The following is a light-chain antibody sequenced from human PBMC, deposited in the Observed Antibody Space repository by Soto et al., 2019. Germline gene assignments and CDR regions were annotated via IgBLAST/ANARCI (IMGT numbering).Light chain of an antibody. V-gene: IGKV2-24*01. CDR1: QSLIHGDGNTY. J-gene: IGKJ1*01. CDR2: KTS. CDR3: MQATQLWT. Sequence: DIVMTQTXXSXPVSLGQPASISCRSSQSLIHGDGNTYLSWLHQRPGQPPRLLIYKTSNRFSGVPDRFSGSGAGTDFTLNISRVEAEDVGVYYCMQATQLWTFGQGTKVEI.